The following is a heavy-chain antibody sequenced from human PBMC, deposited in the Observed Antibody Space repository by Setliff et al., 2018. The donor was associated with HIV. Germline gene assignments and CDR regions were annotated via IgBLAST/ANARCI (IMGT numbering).Heavy chain of an antibody. Sequence: ASVKVSCKASGGIVSINWVRQATGQGLEWMGWMNPNSGNTGYEQKLQGRVTMTTDTSKSTAYMELRSLRSDDTAVYYCARGPPSVVVPAALLTFDNWGQGTLVTVSS. J-gene: IGHJ4*02. CDR1: GGIVS. V-gene: IGHV1-8*01. CDR2: MNPNSGNT. D-gene: IGHD2-2*01. CDR3: ARGPPSVVVPAALLTFDN.